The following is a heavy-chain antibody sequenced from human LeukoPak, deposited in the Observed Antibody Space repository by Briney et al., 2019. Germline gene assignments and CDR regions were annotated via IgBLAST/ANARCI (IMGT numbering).Heavy chain of an antibody. CDR1: GGSISSSTYY. J-gene: IGHJ3*02. CDR2: IYYSGST. Sequence: PSETLSLTCTVSGGSISSSTYYCVWIRQPPGKGLEWIGSIYYSGSTYYNPSLKSRVTISGDTSKNQFSLKLNSVTAADTAVYYCARLQYCTDGVCSFASDIWGQGTMVTVSS. D-gene: IGHD2-8*01. CDR3: ARLQYCTDGVCSFASDI. V-gene: IGHV4-39*01.